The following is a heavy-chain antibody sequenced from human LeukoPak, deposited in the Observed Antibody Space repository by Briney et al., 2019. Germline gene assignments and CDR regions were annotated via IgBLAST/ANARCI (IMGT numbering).Heavy chain of an antibody. CDR2: TYYRSQWYN. J-gene: IGHJ3*01. Sequence: SQTLSLTCAISGDNVSNNDGAWNWIRQSPSRGLEWLGRTYYRSQWYNDYARSVMSRISVDPDTSKNQFSLQLRSVTPDDTAVYYCAGGYAFDVWGQGTTVIVSS. V-gene: IGHV6-1*01. CDR3: AGGYAFDV. CDR1: GDNVSNNDGA.